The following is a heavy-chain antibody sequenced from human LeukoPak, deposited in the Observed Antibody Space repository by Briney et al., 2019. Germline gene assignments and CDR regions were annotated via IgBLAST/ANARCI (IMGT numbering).Heavy chain of an antibody. CDR2: INPKTGAT. V-gene: IGHV1-2*06. CDR3: AKGFDAADYYWGQGGFDF. J-gene: IGHJ3*01. CDR1: GYTFTDYY. D-gene: IGHD3-16*01. Sequence: ASVKVSCKASGYTFTDYYMHWVRQAPGQGLEWMGRINPKTGATNYAQKFQGRVTMTRDTSINTVYMELSRLRSDDTAVYYCAKGFDAADYYWGQGGFDFWGQGTKVIVSS.